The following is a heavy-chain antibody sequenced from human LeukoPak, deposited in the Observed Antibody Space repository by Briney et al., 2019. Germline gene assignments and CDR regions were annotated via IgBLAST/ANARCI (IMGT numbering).Heavy chain of an antibody. CDR2: IYHSGST. J-gene: IGHJ3*02. Sequence: SETLSLTCTVSGGSIRSGGYYWSWIRQHPGKGLEWIGYIYHSGSTYYNPSLKSRVTISVDRSKNQFSLKLSSVTAADTAVYYCARVNPPFAYCGGDCYSGVAFDIWGQGTMVTVSS. CDR1: GGSIRSGGYY. CDR3: ARVNPPFAYCGGDCYSGVAFDI. V-gene: IGHV4-30-2*01. D-gene: IGHD2-21*02.